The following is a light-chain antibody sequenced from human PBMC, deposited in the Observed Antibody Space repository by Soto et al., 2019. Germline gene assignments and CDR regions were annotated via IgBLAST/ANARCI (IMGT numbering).Light chain of an antibody. Sequence: QSVLTQPASVSGSPGQSITISCTGTSSDVGGYNYVSWYQQHPGKAPKLMIYEVSNRPSGVSDRFSGSKSGNTASLTISGLQAEDEADYRCSSYTSSTALVFGTGTKVTVL. CDR3: SSYTSSTALV. J-gene: IGLJ1*01. V-gene: IGLV2-14*01. CDR2: EVS. CDR1: SSDVGGYNY.